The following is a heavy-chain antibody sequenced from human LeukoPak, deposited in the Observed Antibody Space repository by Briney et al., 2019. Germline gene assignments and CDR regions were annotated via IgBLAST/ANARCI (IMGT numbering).Heavy chain of an antibody. CDR3: AREILYDSTGYYL. CDR2: IYSGGST. D-gene: IGHD3-22*01. CDR1: GFTVSSNY. Sequence: GGSLRLSCAASGFTVSSNYMSWVRQAPGKGLEWVSVIYSGGSTYYADSVKGRFTISRDNSKNTLYLRMNSLRAEDTAVYYCAREILYDSTGYYLWGQGTVVTVSS. J-gene: IGHJ4*02. V-gene: IGHV3-66*01.